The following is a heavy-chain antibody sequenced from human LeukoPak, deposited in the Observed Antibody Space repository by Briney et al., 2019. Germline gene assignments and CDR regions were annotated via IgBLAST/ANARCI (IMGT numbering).Heavy chain of an antibody. J-gene: IGHJ5*02. V-gene: IGHV4-59*01. CDR2: IYYSGST. CDR3: ASLFSGGSDH. CDR1: GFTFSSYT. D-gene: IGHD3-10*02. Sequence: GSLRLSCAASGFTFSSYTMSWIRQPPGKGLEWIGYIYYSGSTNYNPSLKSRVTISVDTSKNQFSMKVSSVTAADTAVYYCASLFSGGSDHWGQGTLVTVSS.